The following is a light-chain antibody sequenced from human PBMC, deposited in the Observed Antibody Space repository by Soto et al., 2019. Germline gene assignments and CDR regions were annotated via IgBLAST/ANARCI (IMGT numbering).Light chain of an antibody. CDR3: QKYGSSPKT. J-gene: IGKJ1*01. CDR2: GAS. Sequence: EIVLTQSPGTLSLSPGERATLSCRASQSVSSSYLAWYQQKPGQAPRLLIYGASSRATGIPDRSSGSGSGTDFTLTISRLEPEDFAVYYCQKYGSSPKTFGQGTKVDI. CDR1: QSVSSSY. V-gene: IGKV3-20*01.